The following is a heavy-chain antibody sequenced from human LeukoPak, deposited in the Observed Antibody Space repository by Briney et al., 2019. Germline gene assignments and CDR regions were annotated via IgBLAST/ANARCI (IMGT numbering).Heavy chain of an antibody. D-gene: IGHD5-18*01. J-gene: IGHJ6*02. Sequence: PSETLSLTCTVSGGSISSGSYYWSWIRQPAGKGLEWIGRIYTRGSTNYNPSLKSRVTISVDTSKNQFSLKLSSVTAADTAVYYCAGFSYYYYGMDVWGQGTTVTVSS. V-gene: IGHV4-61*02. CDR3: AGFSYYYYGMDV. CDR2: IYTRGST. CDR1: GGSISSGSYY.